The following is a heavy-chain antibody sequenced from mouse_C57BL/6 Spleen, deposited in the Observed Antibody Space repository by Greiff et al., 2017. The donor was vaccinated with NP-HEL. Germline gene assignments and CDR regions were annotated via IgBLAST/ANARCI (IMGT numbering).Heavy chain of an antibody. V-gene: IGHV1-15*01. CDR1: GYTFTDYE. J-gene: IGHJ3*01. Sequence: VQLQQSGAELVRPGASVTLSCKASGYTFTDYEMHWVKQTPVHGLEWIGAIDPETGGTAYNQKFKGKAILTADKSSSTAYMELRSLTSEDSAVYYCTSPYYSNYPWFAYWGQGTLVTVSA. CDR2: IDPETGGT. CDR3: TSPYYSNYPWFAY. D-gene: IGHD2-5*01.